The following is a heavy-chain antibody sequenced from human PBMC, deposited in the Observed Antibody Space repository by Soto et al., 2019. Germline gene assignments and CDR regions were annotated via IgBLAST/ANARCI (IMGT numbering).Heavy chain of an antibody. CDR1: GGTFSSYA. D-gene: IGHD2-15*01. CDR2: IIPIFGTA. J-gene: IGHJ5*02. V-gene: IGHV1-69*13. CDR3: ARGFCSGGSCYGDVSWFDP. Sequence: SVQVSCKAAGGTFSSYAISWVRQAPGQGLEWMGGIIPIFGTANYAQKFQGRVTITADESTSTAYMELSSLRSEDTAVYYCARGFCSGGSCYGDVSWFDPWGQGTLVTVSS.